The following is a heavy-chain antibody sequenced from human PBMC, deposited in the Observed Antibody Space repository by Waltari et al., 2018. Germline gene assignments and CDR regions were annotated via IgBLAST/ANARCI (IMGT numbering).Heavy chain of an antibody. CDR1: GFTFRSYA. Sequence: QVQLVASGGGVVQPGRSLRLSCAASGFTFRSYALHWVSQAPGQGLEWVAVISYAGSNKYYADSGKGRFTISRDNSKNTLYLQMNSLRAEDTALYYCAKPPTGTSFFDYWGQGTLVTVSS. D-gene: IGHD1-1*01. CDR2: ISYAGSNK. J-gene: IGHJ4*02. V-gene: IGHV3-30-3*02. CDR3: AKPPTGTSFFDY.